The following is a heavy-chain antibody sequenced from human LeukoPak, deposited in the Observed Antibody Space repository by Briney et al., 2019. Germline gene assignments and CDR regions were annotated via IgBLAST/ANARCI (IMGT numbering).Heavy chain of an antibody. D-gene: IGHD3-9*01. CDR3: AKDSSSDWLLDGAYYMDV. CDR2: IKQDGSEK. CDR1: GFTFSRYW. V-gene: IGHV3-7*01. Sequence: GGSLRLSCAASGFTFSRYWMSWVRQAPGKGLEWVANIKQDGSEKYYVDSVKGRFTISRDNAKNSLYLQMNSLRAEDTAVYFCAKDSSSDWLLDGAYYMDVWGKGTTVTVSS. J-gene: IGHJ6*03.